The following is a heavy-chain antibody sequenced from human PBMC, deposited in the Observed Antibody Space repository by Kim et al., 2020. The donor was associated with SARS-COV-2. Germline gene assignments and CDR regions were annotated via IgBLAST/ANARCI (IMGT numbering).Heavy chain of an antibody. CDR2: INHSGST. J-gene: IGHJ4*02. Sequence: SETPSLTCAVYGGSFSGYYWSWIRQPPGKGLEWIGEINHSGSTNYNPSLKSRVTISVDTSKNQFSLKLSSVTAADTAVYYCATGRNSSGHKIDYWGQGTLVTVSS. V-gene: IGHV4-34*01. CDR1: GGSFSGYY. CDR3: ATGRNSSGHKIDY. D-gene: IGHD6-19*01.